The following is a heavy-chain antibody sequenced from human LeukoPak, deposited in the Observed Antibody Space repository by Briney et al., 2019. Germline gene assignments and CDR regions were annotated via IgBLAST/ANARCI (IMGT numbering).Heavy chain of an antibody. Sequence: GGSLRLSCAASGFTFSSHEMNWVRQAPGKGLEWVSYISSSGSTIYYADSVKGRITISRDNAKNSLYLQMNSLRAEDTAVYYCAKGLAVADYWGQGTLVTVSP. CDR3: AKGLAVADY. V-gene: IGHV3-48*03. J-gene: IGHJ4*02. CDR1: GFTFSSHE. CDR2: ISSSGSTI. D-gene: IGHD6-19*01.